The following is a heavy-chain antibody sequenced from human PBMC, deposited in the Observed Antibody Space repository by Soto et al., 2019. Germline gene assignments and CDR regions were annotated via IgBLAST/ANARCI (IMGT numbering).Heavy chain of an antibody. CDR1: GFTFSRYG. Sequence: RLSCAASGFTFSRYGMHWVRQAPGKGLEWVAVIWYDGSNKYYADSVKGRFTISRDNSKNTLYLQMNSLRAEDTAVYYCARARAHSSGWYDYWGQGTLVTVSS. V-gene: IGHV3-33*01. D-gene: IGHD6-19*01. CDR2: IWYDGSNK. CDR3: ARARAHSSGWYDY. J-gene: IGHJ4*02.